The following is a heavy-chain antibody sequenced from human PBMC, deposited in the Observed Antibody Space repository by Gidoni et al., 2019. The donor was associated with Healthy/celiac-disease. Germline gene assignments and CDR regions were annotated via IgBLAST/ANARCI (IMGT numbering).Heavy chain of an antibody. V-gene: IGHV3-7*03. D-gene: IGHD3-3*01. CDR1: GFTFSTYW. Sequence: VQLWESGGGLVQPGGSLRLSCAASGFTFSTYWMSWVRQAPGKGLEWVANMKQDGSEKYYVDSVKGRFTISRDNAKNSLYLQMNSLRAEDTAVYYCARHRGFLEWFDPWGQGTLVTVSS. CDR3: ARHRGFLEWFDP. CDR2: MKQDGSEK. J-gene: IGHJ5*02.